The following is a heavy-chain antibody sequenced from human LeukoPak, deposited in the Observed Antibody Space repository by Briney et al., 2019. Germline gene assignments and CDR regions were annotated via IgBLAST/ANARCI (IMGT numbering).Heavy chain of an antibody. CDR3: AKDGDIVASAYYYYMDV. V-gene: IGHV3-30*02. D-gene: IGHD5-12*01. CDR2: IRYDGSNK. J-gene: IGHJ6*03. CDR1: GFTFSSYG. Sequence: GGSLRLSCAASGFTFSSYGMHWVRQAPGKGLEWVAFIRYDGSNKYYADSVKGRFTNSRDNSKNTLYLQMNSLRAEDTAMYYCAKDGDIVASAYYYYMDVWGKGTTVTISS.